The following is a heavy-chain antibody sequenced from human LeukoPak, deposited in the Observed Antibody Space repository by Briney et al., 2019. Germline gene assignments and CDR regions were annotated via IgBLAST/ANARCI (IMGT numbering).Heavy chain of an antibody. J-gene: IGHJ6*04. D-gene: IGHD3-10*01. CDR3: ARGIGPQGYYYYGMDA. V-gene: IGHV3-13*05. CDR2: IGTAGDP. Sequence: PGGSLRLSCAASGFTFSSYDMHWVRHATGKGLEWVSAIGTAGDPYYPGSVKGRFTISRENAKNSLYLQMNSLRAGDTAVYYCARGIGPQGYYYYGMDAWGKGTTVTVSS. CDR1: GFTFSSYD.